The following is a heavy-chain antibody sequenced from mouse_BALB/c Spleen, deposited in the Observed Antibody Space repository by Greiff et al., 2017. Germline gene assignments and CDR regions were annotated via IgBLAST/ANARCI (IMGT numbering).Heavy chain of an antibody. J-gene: IGHJ1*01. CDR3: TRYDYNFWYFDV. Sequence: EVQLQQSGPELVKPGASVKISCKASGYSFTGYYMHWVKQSPENSLEWIGEINPSTGGTSYNQKFKGKATLTVDKSSSTAYMQLKSLTSEESAVYYCTRYDYNFWYFDVWGAGTTVTVSS. CDR1: GYSFTGYY. D-gene: IGHD2-4*01. CDR2: INPSTGGT. V-gene: IGHV1-42*01.